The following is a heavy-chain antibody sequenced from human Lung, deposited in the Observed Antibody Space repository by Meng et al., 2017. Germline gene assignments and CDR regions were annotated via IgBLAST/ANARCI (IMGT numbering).Heavy chain of an antibody. CDR2: ISNSGGST. V-gene: IGHV3-23*01. J-gene: IGHJ6*02. D-gene: IGHD3-16*01. Sequence: GESLKISCAASGFTISGYAMRWVRQAPGKGLEWVSSISNSGGSTYYTDSVKGRFTISLDKSKNTLYLQMNSLRAEDTAVYYCAKVLYVDYYKGMDVWGQGTTVTVSS. CDR1: GFTISGYA. CDR3: AKVLYVDYYKGMDV.